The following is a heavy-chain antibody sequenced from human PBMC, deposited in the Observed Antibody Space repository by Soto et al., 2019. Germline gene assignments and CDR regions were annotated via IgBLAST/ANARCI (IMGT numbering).Heavy chain of an antibody. CDR3: AREYYGSGSYPSN. D-gene: IGHD3-10*01. V-gene: IGHV4-30-4*01. CDR1: GGSISSGDYY. J-gene: IGHJ4*02. Sequence: SETLSLTCTVSGGSISSGDYYWSWIRQPPGKGLEWIGFIYYSGSTYYSPSLKSRVTISVDTSKTQFSLELSSVTAADTAVYYCAREYYGSGSYPSNWGQGTLVTVSS. CDR2: IYYSGST.